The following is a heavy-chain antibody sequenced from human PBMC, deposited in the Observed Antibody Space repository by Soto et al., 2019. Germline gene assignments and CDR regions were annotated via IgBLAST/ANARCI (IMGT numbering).Heavy chain of an antibody. J-gene: IGHJ3*02. Sequence: QLQLQESGPGLVKPSETLSLTCTVSGGSISSSSYYLGWIRQPPGKGLEWIGSIYYSVSTYYNPSLKSRVTIAVDTSKNQFSPKLSSVTAADTAVYDCARHPCDSEWDAFDIWGQGTMDTVSS. CDR3: ARHPCDSEWDAFDI. CDR2: IYYSVST. CDR1: GGSISSSSYY. V-gene: IGHV4-39*01. D-gene: IGHD3-3*01.